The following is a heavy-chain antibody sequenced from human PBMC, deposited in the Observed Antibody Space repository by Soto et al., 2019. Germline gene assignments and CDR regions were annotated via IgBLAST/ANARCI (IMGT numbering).Heavy chain of an antibody. CDR1: GGTFSSDA. Sequence: ASVKVSCKASGGTFSSDAITWVRQAPGQGLEWVGRIIPIFGTTNYAQNLQGRVTISADKSTLTSYMELHSLTSDDTALYYCARDRTDSGYYTNWLDPWGQGTQVTVSS. D-gene: IGHD3-22*01. V-gene: IGHV1-69*06. CDR3: ARDRTDSGYYTNWLDP. CDR2: IIPIFGTT. J-gene: IGHJ5*02.